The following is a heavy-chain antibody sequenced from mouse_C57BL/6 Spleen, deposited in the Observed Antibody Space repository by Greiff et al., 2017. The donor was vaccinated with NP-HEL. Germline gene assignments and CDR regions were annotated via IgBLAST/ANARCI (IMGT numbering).Heavy chain of an antibody. CDR2: ISSGGSYT. J-gene: IGHJ4*01. V-gene: IGHV5-6*01. D-gene: IGHD4-1*01. CDR1: GFTFSSYG. CDR3: ARHDWDEGYAMDY. Sequence: EVKLVESGGDLVKPGGSLKLSCAASGFTFSSYGMSWVRQTPDKRLEWVATISSGGSYTYYPDSVKGRFTISRDNAKNTLYLQMSSLKSEDTAMDYCARHDWDEGYAMDYWGQGTSVTVSS.